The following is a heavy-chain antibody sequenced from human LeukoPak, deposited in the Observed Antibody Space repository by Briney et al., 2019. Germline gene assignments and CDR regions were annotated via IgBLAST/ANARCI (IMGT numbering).Heavy chain of an antibody. V-gene: IGHV1-2*02. CDR2: INPNSGGT. Sequence: ASVKVSCKASGYTFTGYYMHWVRQAPGQGLEWMGWINPNSGGTNYAQKFQGRVTMTRDTSISTAYMELSRLRSDDTAVYYCARVRMDIVVVPAAEWFDPWGQGTLVTVSS. CDR1: GYTFTGYY. D-gene: IGHD2-2*03. J-gene: IGHJ5*02. CDR3: ARVRMDIVVVPAAEWFDP.